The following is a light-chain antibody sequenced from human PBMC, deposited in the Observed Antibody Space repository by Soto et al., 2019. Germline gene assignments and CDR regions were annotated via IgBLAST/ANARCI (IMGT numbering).Light chain of an antibody. J-gene: IGLJ1*01. Sequence: QSVLTQPASVSGSPGQSITISCTGTSSDVGTYNLVSWYQLHPGKVPKLIIYEVFKRPSGVSDRFSGSKSGNTASLTISGLQAEDEADYQCASNFGLNTYVFGTGTKVTVL. CDR3: ASNFGLNTYV. V-gene: IGLV2-23*02. CDR2: EVF. CDR1: SSDVGTYNL.